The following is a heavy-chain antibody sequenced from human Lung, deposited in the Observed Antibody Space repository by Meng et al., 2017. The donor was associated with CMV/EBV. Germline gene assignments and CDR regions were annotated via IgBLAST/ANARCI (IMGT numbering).Heavy chain of an antibody. Sequence: QITLKESRPTPLKPTQTLTLTCTFSGFSLSISGVGVCWIHQPPGKALEWLALIYCDDDKRYSPSLKSRLTNTKDTSKNQVVLTMTNMDPVDTATYYCTHRPMTSAYYYFDYWGQGTLVTVSS. CDR2: IYCDDDK. CDR1: GFSLSISGVG. V-gene: IGHV2-5*02. CDR3: THRPMTSAYYYFDY. J-gene: IGHJ4*02. D-gene: IGHD3-22*01.